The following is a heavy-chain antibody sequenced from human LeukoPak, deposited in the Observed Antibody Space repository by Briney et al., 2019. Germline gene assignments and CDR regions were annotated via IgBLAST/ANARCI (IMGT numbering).Heavy chain of an antibody. J-gene: IGHJ4*02. CDR2: IYSGGTT. CDR3: ARMLISSGYYVDS. V-gene: IGHV3-53*01. D-gene: IGHD3-22*01. Sequence: GGSLRLYCAASGFTVSSNYMSWVRQAPGKGLEWVSVIYSGGTTYYADSVKGRFTISRDISKNTLYLQMGSLRVEDTAVYYCARMLISSGYYVDSWGQGTLVTVSS. CDR1: GFTVSSNY.